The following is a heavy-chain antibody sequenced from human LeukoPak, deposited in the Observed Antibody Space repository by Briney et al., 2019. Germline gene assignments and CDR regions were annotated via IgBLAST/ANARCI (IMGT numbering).Heavy chain of an antibody. D-gene: IGHD3-22*01. CDR1: GDSITSYC. V-gene: IGHV4-59*01. J-gene: IGHJ2*01. CDR2: IYDTGKT. CDR3: ARARVRSYSYDSDGSYTYYWIFDL. Sequence: SERLSPTCLVSGDSITSYCWSWNRQPPGKGLEWIGYIYDTGKTNYNPSLGSRVTISVGTSKDRFSLRLNSVTAADTAVYYCARARVRSYSYDSDGSYTYYWIFDLWGRGSMVTVSS.